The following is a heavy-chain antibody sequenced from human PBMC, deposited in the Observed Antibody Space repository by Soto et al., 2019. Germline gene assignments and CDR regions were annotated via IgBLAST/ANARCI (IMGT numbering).Heavy chain of an antibody. J-gene: IGHJ6*02. Sequence: LGESLKIYCKGSGYSFTSYWIGWVRQMPGKGLEWMGIIYPGDSDTRYSPSFQGQVTISADKSISTAYLQWSSLKASVIAMYYCARHPLFLRGGGGYYYSYGMDVWGQGTKVTVYS. D-gene: IGHD2-15*01. CDR3: ARHPLFLRGGGGYYYSYGMDV. V-gene: IGHV5-51*01. CDR1: GYSFTSYW. CDR2: IYPGDSDT.